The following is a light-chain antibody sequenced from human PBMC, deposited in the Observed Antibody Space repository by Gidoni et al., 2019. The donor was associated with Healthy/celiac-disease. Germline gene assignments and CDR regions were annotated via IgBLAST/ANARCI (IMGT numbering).Light chain of an antibody. CDR2: DAS. Sequence: AIQLTQSPSSLSASVGDRVTITCRASQGISSALAWYQQKPGKAPKLLIYDASSLESGVPSRFSGSGSGTDFTLTISSLQPEDFATYYCQQFNSYPHEVTFXGXTKVEIK. J-gene: IGKJ4*01. CDR3: QQFNSYPHEVT. CDR1: QGISSA. V-gene: IGKV1-13*02.